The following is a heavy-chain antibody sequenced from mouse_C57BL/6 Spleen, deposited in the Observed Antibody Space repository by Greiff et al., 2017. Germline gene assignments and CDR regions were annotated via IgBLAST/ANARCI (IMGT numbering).Heavy chain of an antibody. CDR3: TLYYYGSSPFDY. J-gene: IGHJ2*01. CDR2: IDPEDGDT. V-gene: IGHV14-1*01. Sequence: VQLQQSGAELVRPGASVKLSCTASGFNIKDYYMHWVKQRPEQGLEWIGRIDPEDGDTEYAPKFQGKATMTADTSSNTAYLQLSSLTSEDTAVYYCTLYYYGSSPFDYWGQGTTLTVSS. CDR1: GFNIKDYY. D-gene: IGHD1-1*01.